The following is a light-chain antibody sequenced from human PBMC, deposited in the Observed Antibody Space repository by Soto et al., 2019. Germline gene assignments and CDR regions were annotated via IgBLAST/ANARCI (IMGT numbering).Light chain of an antibody. Sequence: QAVLTQPPSASGTPGQRVTISCSGSSSNIASNPVHWYQQLPGTAPKLLIHNNNQRPSRVPDRFSGSKSGTSASLAISWLQSEDESDYYCASGDDSLSGVLFGGGTNVTVL. CDR3: ASGDDSLSGVL. J-gene: IGLJ2*01. CDR1: SSNIASNP. CDR2: NNN. V-gene: IGLV1-44*01.